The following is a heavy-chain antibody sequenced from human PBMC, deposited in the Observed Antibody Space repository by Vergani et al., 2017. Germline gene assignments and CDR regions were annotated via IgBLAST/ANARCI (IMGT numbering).Heavy chain of an antibody. CDR3: VKTPSGFVYFDY. Sequence: RLVQSGGGLAHTGGSLRLSCAASGLPVSGFAFNTYAMIWVRQAPGKGLEWVSDVSSTGGRTYYADSVKGRFTVSRDNSKSTVYLQMNSLTAADTAVYYCVKTPSGFVYFDYWGQGALVTVSS. J-gene: IGHJ4*02. CDR2: VSSTGGRT. V-gene: IGHV3-23*04. D-gene: IGHD5-12*01. CDR1: GLPVSGFAFNTYA.